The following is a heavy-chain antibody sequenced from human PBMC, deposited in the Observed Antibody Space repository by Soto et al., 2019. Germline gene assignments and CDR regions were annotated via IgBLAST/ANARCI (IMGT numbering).Heavy chain of an antibody. CDR3: ARAAMGGSGWPFDY. CDR2: IYHSGST. J-gene: IGHJ4*02. D-gene: IGHD6-25*01. Sequence: QVQLQESGPGLVKPSGTLSLTCAVSGGSISSSNWWSWVRQPPGKGLEWIGEIYHSGSTNYNPSLKRRGTISVDQSKTQCSLKLSSVTAADTAVYYCARAAMGGSGWPFDYWGQGTLVTVSS. V-gene: IGHV4-4*02. CDR1: GGSISSSNW.